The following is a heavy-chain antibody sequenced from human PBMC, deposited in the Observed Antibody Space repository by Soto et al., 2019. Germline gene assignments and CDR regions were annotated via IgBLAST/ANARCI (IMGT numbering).Heavy chain of an antibody. Sequence: QVQLVQSGAEVKKPGASVKVSCKASGYTVTSYAIHWVRQAPGQRLEWMGWINAGNGNTKYSQKFQGRVTITRDTSASTAYMELRSLTSEDTAVYFCARDGAVSGNSNFDYWGQGTLVTVSS. J-gene: IGHJ4*02. CDR1: GYTVTSYA. CDR3: ARDGAVSGNSNFDY. V-gene: IGHV1-3*01. CDR2: INAGNGNT. D-gene: IGHD6-19*01.